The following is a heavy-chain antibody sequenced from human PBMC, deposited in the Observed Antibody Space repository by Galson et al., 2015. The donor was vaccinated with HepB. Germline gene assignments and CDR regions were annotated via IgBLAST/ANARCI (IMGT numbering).Heavy chain of an antibody. CDR2: ISYDGSNK. D-gene: IGHD6-13*01. Sequence: SLRLSCAASGFTFSSYGMHWVRQAPGKGLEWVAVISYDGSNKYYADSVKGRFTISRDNSKNTLYLQMNSLRAEDTAVYYCARPPPRGSSYYYWGQGALVTVSS. CDR3: ARPPPRGSSYYY. CDR1: GFTFSSYG. V-gene: IGHV3-30*03. J-gene: IGHJ4*02.